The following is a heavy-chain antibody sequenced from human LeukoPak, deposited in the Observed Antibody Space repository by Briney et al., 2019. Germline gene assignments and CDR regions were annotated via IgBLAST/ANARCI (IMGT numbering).Heavy chain of an antibody. D-gene: IGHD5-18*01. CDR2: KRQDGSEK. J-gene: IGHJ6*02. CDR1: GFTFSRSW. CDR3: AREGSYGANGMDV. Sequence: QAGGSLRLSCVASGFTFSRSWMSWVRRAPGKGLEWVGNKRQDGSEKYYVDSVKGRFTISRDNAKNSLYLQMNSLRAEDTAVYYCAREGSYGANGMDVWGQGTTVTVSS. V-gene: IGHV3-7*01.